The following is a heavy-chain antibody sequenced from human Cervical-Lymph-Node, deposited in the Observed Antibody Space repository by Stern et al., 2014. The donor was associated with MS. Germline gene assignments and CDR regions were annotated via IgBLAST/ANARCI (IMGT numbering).Heavy chain of an antibody. J-gene: IGHJ3*02. CDR3: ARSIMDAFDI. CDR2: IYYSGST. V-gene: IGHV4-59*01. Sequence: VQLVESGPGLVKPSETLSLTCTVSGGSISSSYWSWIRQPPGKGLEWIGYIYYSGSTNYNPSLKSRVTISVDTSKNQFSLKLSSVTAADTAVYYCARSIMDAFDIWGQGTMVTVSS. CDR1: GGSISSSY. D-gene: IGHD3-16*01.